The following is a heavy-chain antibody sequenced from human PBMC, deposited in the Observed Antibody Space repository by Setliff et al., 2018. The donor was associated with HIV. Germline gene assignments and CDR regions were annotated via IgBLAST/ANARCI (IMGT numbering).Heavy chain of an antibody. J-gene: IGHJ4*02. D-gene: IGHD3-10*01. CDR2: INCKNGDT. V-gene: IGHV1-46*01. CDR1: GYTFSNYY. Sequence: ASVKVSCKTSGYTFSNYYVNWVRQAPGQGLEWMGIINCKNGDTSYAQIFQGRVAVTSDTSTSTVYMDLTGLRPEDTAVYYCARETQTGSGSYLHWGRGTLVTVSS. CDR3: ARETQTGSGSYLH.